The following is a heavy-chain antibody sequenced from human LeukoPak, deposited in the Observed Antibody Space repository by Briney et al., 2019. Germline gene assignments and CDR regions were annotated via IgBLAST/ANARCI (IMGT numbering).Heavy chain of an antibody. CDR2: IRHDASSQ. Sequence: GGSLRLSCAASGFSFSTYGMHWVRQAPGKGLEWVAFIRHDASSQYYADSVKGRFTISRDNAKNSLYLQMNSLRAEDTAVYYCARKNWNRSDYWGQGILVTVSS. CDR3: ARKNWNRSDY. V-gene: IGHV3-30*02. D-gene: IGHD1-1*01. CDR1: GFSFSTYG. J-gene: IGHJ4*02.